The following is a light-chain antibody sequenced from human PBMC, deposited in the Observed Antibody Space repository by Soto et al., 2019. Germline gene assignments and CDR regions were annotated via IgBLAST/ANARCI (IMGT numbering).Light chain of an antibody. V-gene: IGKV1-5*01. J-gene: IGKJ1*01. CDR2: DAS. Sequence: DIQMTQSPSTLSASIGVRVTITCRASQSVSRWLAWYQQKPGKAPKVLIWDASSLQRGVPSRFSGSGSGTEFTLTISCLQPDDFATYYCQQYNGYSTWTFGQGTKVEIK. CDR1: QSVSRW. CDR3: QQYNGYSTWT.